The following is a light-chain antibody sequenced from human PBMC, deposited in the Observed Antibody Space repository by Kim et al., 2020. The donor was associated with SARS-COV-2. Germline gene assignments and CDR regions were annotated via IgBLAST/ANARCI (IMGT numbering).Light chain of an antibody. J-gene: IGKJ2*01. CDR2: KVS. Sequence: QPTSSTCRSSQSLVKSDGSNLLSWLQQRPGQSPRRLIYKVSNRDSGVPDKFSGSGSGTDFTLKISRVEAEDVGIYYCMQATHWPYTFGQETKLEI. CDR1: QSLVKSDGSNL. V-gene: IGKV2-30*01. CDR3: MQATHWPYT.